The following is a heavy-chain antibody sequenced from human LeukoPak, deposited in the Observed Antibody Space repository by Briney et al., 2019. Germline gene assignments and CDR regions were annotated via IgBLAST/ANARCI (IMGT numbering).Heavy chain of an antibody. CDR1: GFTFSSYS. J-gene: IGHJ6*03. V-gene: IGHV3-48*01. CDR2: ISSSSSTI. Sequence: PGGSLRLSCAASGFTFSSYSMNWVRQAPGKGLEWVSYISSSSSTIYYADSVKGRFTISRDNAKNSLYLQMNSLRAEDTAVYYCAKAQRVPGARYYYYMDVWGKGTTVTVSS. CDR3: AKAQRVPGARYYYYMDV.